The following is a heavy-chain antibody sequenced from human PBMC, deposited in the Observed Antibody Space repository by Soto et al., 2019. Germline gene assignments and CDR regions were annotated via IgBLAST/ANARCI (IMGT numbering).Heavy chain of an antibody. J-gene: IGHJ4*02. Sequence: GPSVKVSCKASGYTFTSYYMHWVRQAPGQGLEWMGIINPSGGSTSYAQKFQGRVTMTRDTSTSTVYMELSSLRSDDTAVYYCARSVSAPAETVYYDFWSGLYFDYWGQGTLVTVSS. CDR2: INPSGGST. D-gene: IGHD3-3*01. CDR3: ARSVSAPAETVYYDFWSGLYFDY. V-gene: IGHV1-46*01. CDR1: GYTFTSYY.